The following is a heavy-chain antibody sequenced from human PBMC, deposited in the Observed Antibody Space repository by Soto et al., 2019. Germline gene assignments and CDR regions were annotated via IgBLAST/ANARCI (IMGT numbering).Heavy chain of an antibody. Sequence: SETLSLTCTVSGGSISSYYWSWIRQPPGKGLEWIGYIYYSGSTNYNPSLKSRVTIPVDTSKNQFSLKLSSVTAADTAVYYCASRSYGSGSPLYYGMDVWGQGTTVTVSS. CDR3: ASRSYGSGSPLYYGMDV. V-gene: IGHV4-59*01. CDR1: GGSISSYY. CDR2: IYYSGST. J-gene: IGHJ6*02. D-gene: IGHD3-10*01.